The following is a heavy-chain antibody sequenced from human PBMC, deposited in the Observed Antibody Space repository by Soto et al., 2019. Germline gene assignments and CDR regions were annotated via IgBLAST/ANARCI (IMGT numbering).Heavy chain of an antibody. CDR2: ISYDSTKT. CDR3: ARTRSAWSDFHYYSLDV. Sequence: QVQLVESGGGVVQPGRSPRLSCAASGFTFNSYGMHWVRQGPGNGLEWVAFISYDSTKTYYADSVKGRFTISRDNSNSALYVQMNSLTGEDTAVYYCARTRSAWSDFHYYSLDVW. D-gene: IGHD1-26*01. CDR1: GFTFNSYG. V-gene: IGHV3-30*03. J-gene: IGHJ6*01.